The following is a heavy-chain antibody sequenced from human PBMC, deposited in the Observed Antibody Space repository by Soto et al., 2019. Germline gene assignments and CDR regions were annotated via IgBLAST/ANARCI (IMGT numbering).Heavy chain of an antibody. CDR3: ARGYDFGESVDS. D-gene: IGHD4-17*01. V-gene: IGHV1-3*04. J-gene: IGHJ4*02. CDR1: GYSFTSYT. CDR2: INTGNDNT. Sequence: ASVKVSRKTFGYSFTSYTIHWVLMAPGQRLEWMRWINTGNDNTKYSQKFQGRVTITRDTSATTAYMEVSSLTSEDTAVYYCARGYDFGESVDSWGQGTLVTVSS.